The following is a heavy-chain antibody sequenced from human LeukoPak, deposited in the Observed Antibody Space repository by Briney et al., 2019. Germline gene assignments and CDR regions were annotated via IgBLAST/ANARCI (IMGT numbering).Heavy chain of an antibody. D-gene: IGHD5-18*01. V-gene: IGHV3-66*02. CDR3: AREVDTAMVTGFDY. Sequence: GGSLRLSCAASGFTVNSNYMSWVRQAPGKGLEWVSVIYSGGSTYYADSVKGRFTISRDNSKNTLYLQMNSLRAEDTAVYYCAREVDTAMVTGFDYWGQGTLVTVSS. CDR2: IYSGGST. J-gene: IGHJ4*02. CDR1: GFTVNSNY.